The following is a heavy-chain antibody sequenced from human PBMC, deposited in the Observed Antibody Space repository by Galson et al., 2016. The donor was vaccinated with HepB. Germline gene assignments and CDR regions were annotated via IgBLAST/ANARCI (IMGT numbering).Heavy chain of an antibody. CDR1: GFTFRNYG. Sequence: SLRLSCAASGFTFRNYGMHWVRQAPGKGLEWVADIWSDGSNKYYADSVKGRFTITRDKSNNARYLHLNSLRAEDTALYYCARDYYDSSCFYLETDPDCWGQGTLVTVAS. D-gene: IGHD3-22*01. CDR3: ARDYYDSSCFYLETDPDC. J-gene: IGHJ4*02. CDR2: IWSDGSNK. V-gene: IGHV3-33*01.